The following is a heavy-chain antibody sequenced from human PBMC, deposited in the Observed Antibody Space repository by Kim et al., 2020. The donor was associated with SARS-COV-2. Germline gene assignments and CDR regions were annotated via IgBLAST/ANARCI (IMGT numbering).Heavy chain of an antibody. CDR1: GFTFSSYE. V-gene: IGHV3-48*03. D-gene: IGHD3-3*01. CDR2: ISSSGSTI. CDR3: ARGGRFLEWIYDAFDI. J-gene: IGHJ3*02. Sequence: GWSLRLSCAASGFTFSSYEMNWVRQAPGKGLEWVSYISSSGSTIYYADSVKGRFTISRDNAKNSLYLQMNSLRAEDTAVYYCARGGRFLEWIYDAFDIWGQGTMVTVSS.